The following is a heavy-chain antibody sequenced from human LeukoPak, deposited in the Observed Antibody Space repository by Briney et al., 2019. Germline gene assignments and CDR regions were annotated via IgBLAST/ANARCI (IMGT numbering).Heavy chain of an antibody. CDR1: GFTFSSYA. D-gene: IGHD3-10*01. Sequence: GGSLRLSCSAPGFTFSSYAMPSVRQAPGKGLEYVSAISCNGGSTYYAESVKSIFTISRDNYKNTLYLQMSSLRAEDTAVYYCVTHYGSGSYYSDWFDPWGQGTLVTVSS. V-gene: IGHV3-64D*06. CDR3: VTHYGSGSYYSDWFDP. J-gene: IGHJ5*02. CDR2: ISCNGGST.